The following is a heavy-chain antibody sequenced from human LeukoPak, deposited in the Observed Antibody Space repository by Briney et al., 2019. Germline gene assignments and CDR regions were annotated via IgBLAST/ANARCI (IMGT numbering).Heavy chain of an antibody. Sequence: GASVKVSCKASGGTFSSYAISWVRQAPGQGLDWMGGIIPIFGTANYAQKFQGRVTITTDESTSTAYMELSSLRSEDTAVYYCARAPVRLTIIGVVIMHFDYWGQGTLVTVSS. J-gene: IGHJ4*02. CDR2: IIPIFGTA. CDR3: ARAPVRLTIIGVVIMHFDY. V-gene: IGHV1-69*05. CDR1: GGTFSSYA. D-gene: IGHD3-3*01.